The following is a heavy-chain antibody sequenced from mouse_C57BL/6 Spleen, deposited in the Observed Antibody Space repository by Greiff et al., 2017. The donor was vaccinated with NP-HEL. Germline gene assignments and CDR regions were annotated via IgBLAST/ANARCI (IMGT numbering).Heavy chain of an antibody. Sequence: EVKLEESGPGLVKPSQSLSLTCSVTGYSITSGYYWNWIRQFPGNKLEWMGYISYDGSNNYNPSLKNRISITRDTSKNQFFLKLNSVTTEDTATYYCAREWYGSSSWFAYWGQGTLVTVSA. CDR3: AREWYGSSSWFAY. CDR2: ISYDGSN. D-gene: IGHD1-1*01. CDR1: GYSITSGYY. V-gene: IGHV3-6*01. J-gene: IGHJ3*01.